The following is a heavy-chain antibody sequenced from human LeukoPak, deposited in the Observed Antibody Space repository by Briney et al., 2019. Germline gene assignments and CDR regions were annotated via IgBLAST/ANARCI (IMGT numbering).Heavy chain of an antibody. J-gene: IGHJ5*02. CDR1: GYSISSGYY. CDR3: ARAEIAARGFDP. CDR2: INHSGST. Sequence: SETLSLTCTVSGYSISSGYYWCCIRQPPGKGLQWIGEINHSGSTNYNPSLKSRVTISVDTTKNQFSLKLSSVTAADTAVYYCARAEIAARGFDPWGQGTLVTVSS. D-gene: IGHD6-6*01. V-gene: IGHV4-38-2*02.